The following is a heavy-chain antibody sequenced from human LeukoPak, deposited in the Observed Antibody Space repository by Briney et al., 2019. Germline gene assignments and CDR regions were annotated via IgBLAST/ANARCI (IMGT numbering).Heavy chain of an antibody. Sequence: SETLSLTCTVSGGSISSYYWSWIRQPPGKGLEWIGYIYYSGSTNYNPSLKSRVTISVDTSKNQFSLKLSSVTAADTAVYYCARGPYGFWSGYYPNWFDPWGQGTLVTVSS. D-gene: IGHD3-3*01. V-gene: IGHV4-59*01. CDR2: IYYSGST. J-gene: IGHJ5*02. CDR1: GGSISSYY. CDR3: ARGPYGFWSGYYPNWFDP.